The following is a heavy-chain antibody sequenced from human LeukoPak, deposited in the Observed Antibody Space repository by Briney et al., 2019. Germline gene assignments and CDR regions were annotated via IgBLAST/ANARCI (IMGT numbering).Heavy chain of an antibody. V-gene: IGHV3-21*04. CDR3: AKDPNGDYVGAFDS. J-gene: IGHJ3*02. D-gene: IGHD4-17*01. CDR2: ISSSSSYI. CDR1: GFTFSSYS. Sequence: PGGSLRLSCAASGFTFSSYSMNWVRQAPGKGLEWDSSISSSSSYIYYADSVKGRFTISRDNSRKMLYLQMNSLRVEDTAVYYCAKDPNGDYVGAFDSWGQGTMVTVSS.